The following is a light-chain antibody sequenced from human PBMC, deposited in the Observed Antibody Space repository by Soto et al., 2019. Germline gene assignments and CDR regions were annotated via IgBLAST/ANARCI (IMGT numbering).Light chain of an antibody. V-gene: IGKV3-20*01. CDR1: ESIDNNF. CDR2: HAS. CDR3: QQYGSAPPT. Sequence: EIVLTQSPGTLSLSPGESATLSCRASESIDNNFLAWYQQKPGQAPRFLIYHASSRATGIPNRFSGSGSGTDFTLTISRLEPEDFAVYYCQQYGSAPPTFGPGTNVDVK. J-gene: IGKJ3*01.